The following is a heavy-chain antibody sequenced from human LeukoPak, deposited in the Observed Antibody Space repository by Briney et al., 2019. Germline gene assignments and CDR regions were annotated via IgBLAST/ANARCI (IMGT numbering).Heavy chain of an antibody. Sequence: PGGSLRLSCAASGFTFSSYAMSWVRQAPGKGLEWVPAISGSGGSTYYADSVKGRFTISRDNSKNTLYLQMNSLRAEDTAVYYCCTSPSFGSSWYQFNYWGQGALVIVSS. CDR3: CTSPSFGSSWYQFNY. J-gene: IGHJ4*02. V-gene: IGHV3-23*01. CDR1: GFTFSSYA. D-gene: IGHD6-13*01. CDR2: ISGSGGST.